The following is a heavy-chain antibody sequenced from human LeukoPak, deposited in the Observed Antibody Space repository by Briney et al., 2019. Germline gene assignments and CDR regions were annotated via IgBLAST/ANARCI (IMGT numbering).Heavy chain of an antibody. CDR2: ISSSGSTI. D-gene: IGHD3-22*01. V-gene: IGHV3-11*01. CDR3: ASSAPQGRYYDTLDY. Sequence: GGSLRLSCAASGLTFSDYYMSWIRQAPGKGLEWVSYISSSGSTIYYADSVKGRFTISRDNAKNSLYLQMNSLRAEDTAVYYCASSAPQGRYYDTLDYWGQGTLVTVSS. CDR1: GLTFSDYY. J-gene: IGHJ4*02.